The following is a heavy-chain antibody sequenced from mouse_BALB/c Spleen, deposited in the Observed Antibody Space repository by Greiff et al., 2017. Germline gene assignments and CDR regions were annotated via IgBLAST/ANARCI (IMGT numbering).Heavy chain of an antibody. V-gene: IGHV1S29*02. D-gene: IGHD1-1*01. Sequence: VQLKESGPELVKPGASVKISCKASGYTFTDYNMHWVKQSHGKSLEWIGYIYPYNGGTGYNQKFKSKATLTVDNSSSTAYMELHSLTSEDSAVYYCARLITTVVDDYAMDYWGQGTSVTVSS. J-gene: IGHJ4*01. CDR2: IYPYNGGT. CDR3: ARLITTVVDDYAMDY. CDR1: GYTFTDYN.